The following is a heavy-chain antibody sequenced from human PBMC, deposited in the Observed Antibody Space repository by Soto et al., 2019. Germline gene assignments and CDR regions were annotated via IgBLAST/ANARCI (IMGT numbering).Heavy chain of an antibody. D-gene: IGHD3-3*01. J-gene: IGHJ4*02. CDR1: GFTFSSYA. CDR2: ISYDGSNK. Sequence: PGGSLRLSCAASGFTFSSYAMHWVRQAPGKGLEWVAVISYDGSNKYYADSVKGRFTISRDNSKNTLYLQMNSLRAEDTAVYYCARSGFHNRGDWGQGTLVTVSS. CDR3: ARSGFHNRGD. V-gene: IGHV3-30-3*01.